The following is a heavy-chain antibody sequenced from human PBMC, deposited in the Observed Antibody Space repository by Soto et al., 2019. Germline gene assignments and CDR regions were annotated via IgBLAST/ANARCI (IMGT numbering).Heavy chain of an antibody. CDR1: GFTFSSYA. V-gene: IGHV3-23*01. CDR2: ISGSGGST. CDR3: AKGIGSSEWDFDY. J-gene: IGHJ4*02. D-gene: IGHD1-26*01. Sequence: EVQLLESGGGLVQPGGSLRLSCAASGFTFSSYAMSWVRQAPGKGLEWVSVISGSGGSTYYADSVKGRFTISRANSKNTLYLQMNSLRAEDTAVYYCAKGIGSSEWDFDYWGRGTLVTVSS.